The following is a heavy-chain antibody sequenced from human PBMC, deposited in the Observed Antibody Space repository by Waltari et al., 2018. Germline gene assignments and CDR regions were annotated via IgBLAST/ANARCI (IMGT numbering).Heavy chain of an antibody. D-gene: IGHD6-19*01. CDR1: GYTFPEYY. CDR2: VDPEDGET. J-gene: IGHJ1*01. Sequence: EVHLVQSGADVKRPGATVKISCKSSGYTFPEYYIHWVRQAHGKGLEWMEHVDPEDGETKISDKFQDRVAMTADTSTETAYIEVRSLTSDDMAVYYCATKMSDQWLREWGQGTLVTVSS. CDR3: ATKMSDQWLRE. V-gene: IGHV1-69-2*01.